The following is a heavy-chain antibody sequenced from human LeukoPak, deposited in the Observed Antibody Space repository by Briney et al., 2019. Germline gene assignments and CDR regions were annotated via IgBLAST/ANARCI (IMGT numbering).Heavy chain of an antibody. CDR2: INHSGSA. CDR1: GGSFSAYY. Sequence: ASETLSLTCAVYGGSFSAYYWSWIRQPPGKGLEWIGEINHSGSANYNPSLKSRVTISVDTSKNQFSLKLSSVTAADTAVYYCARASMVRGVSIVWFDPWGQGTLVTVSS. J-gene: IGHJ5*02. D-gene: IGHD3-10*01. CDR3: ARASMVRGVSIVWFDP. V-gene: IGHV4-34*01.